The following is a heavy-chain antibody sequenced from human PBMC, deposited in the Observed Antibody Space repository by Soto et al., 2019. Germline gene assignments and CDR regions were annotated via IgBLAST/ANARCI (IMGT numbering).Heavy chain of an antibody. CDR3: AVNDYLDY. CDR2: IKRKSDGGTT. V-gene: IGHV3-15*01. Sequence: EVQLVESGGGLVKPGGSLRLSCAASGFTFSNAWMIWVRQAPGKGLEWVGRIKRKSDGGTTDYAAPVKGRFTISRDDSANTLYLQMNSLKIEDTAVYFCAVNDYLDYWGQGALVTVSP. CDR1: GFTFSNAW. J-gene: IGHJ4*02.